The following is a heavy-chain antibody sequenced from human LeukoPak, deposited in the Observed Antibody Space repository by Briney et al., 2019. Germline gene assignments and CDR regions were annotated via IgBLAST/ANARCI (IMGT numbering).Heavy chain of an antibody. J-gene: IGHJ4*02. CDR1: GFTVSRNY. D-gene: IGHD3-22*01. V-gene: IGHV3-53*01. Sequence: PGGSLRLSCAASGFTVSRNYMTWVRQAPGKGLEWVSVVYSNNSTYYADSVKGRFTISRDSSNNTLYLQMNSLRVEDTAIYYCVRGINMMIVAPGYWGQGTLVTVSS. CDR3: VRGINMMIVAPGY. CDR2: VYSNNST.